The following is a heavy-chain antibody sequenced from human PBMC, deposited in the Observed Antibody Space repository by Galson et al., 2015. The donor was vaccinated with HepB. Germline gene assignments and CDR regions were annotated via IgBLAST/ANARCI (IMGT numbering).Heavy chain of an antibody. CDR2: IWYDGSNK. D-gene: IGHD3-10*01. Sequence: SLRLSCAASGFTFSSYGMHWVRQAPGKGLEWVAVIWYDGSNKYYADSVKGRFTISRDNSKNTLYLQMNSLRAEDTAVYYCVRDPDGSGYYYYYGMDVWGQGTTVTVSS. CDR3: VRDPDGSGYYYYYGMDV. CDR1: GFTFSSYG. J-gene: IGHJ6*02. V-gene: IGHV3-33*08.